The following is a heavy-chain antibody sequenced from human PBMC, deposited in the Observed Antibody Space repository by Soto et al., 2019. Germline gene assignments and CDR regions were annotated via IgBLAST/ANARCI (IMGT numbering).Heavy chain of an antibody. CDR1: GFIFMNYG. CDR3: AKEVAVAGSFNYYYYAMDV. V-gene: IGHV3-30*18. D-gene: IGHD6-19*01. CDR2: ISNDGSEK. Sequence: QEQLVESGGGVVQPGRSLRLSCAASGFIFMNYGMHWVRQAPGKGLEWVTFISNDGSEKYYEDSVKGRFSISRDTSKNTLYLQMNSLRAEDTGVYYCAKEVAVAGSFNYYYYAMDVWGQGITVTV. J-gene: IGHJ6*02.